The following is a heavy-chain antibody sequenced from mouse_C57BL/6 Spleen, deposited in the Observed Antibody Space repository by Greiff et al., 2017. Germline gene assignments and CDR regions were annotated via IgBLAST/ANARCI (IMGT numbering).Heavy chain of an antibody. J-gene: IGHJ2*01. V-gene: IGHV14-2*01. CDR1: GFNIKDYY. CDR2: IDPEDGET. Sequence: VQLKESGTVLARPGASVKMSCKTSGFNIKDYYMHWVKQRTEQGLEWIGRIDPEDGETKYAPKFQGKATITADTSSNTAYLQLSSLTSEDTAVYYCARNYGSSEGDYWGQGTTLTVSS. CDR3: ARNYGSSEGDY. D-gene: IGHD1-1*01.